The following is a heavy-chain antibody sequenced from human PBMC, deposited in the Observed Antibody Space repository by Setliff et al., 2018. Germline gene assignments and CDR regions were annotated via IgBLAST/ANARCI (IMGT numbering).Heavy chain of an antibody. CDR3: AREGRSSTRGWYMDA. J-gene: IGHJ6*03. CDR2: IYTDGST. D-gene: IGHD2-2*01. Sequence: KPSETLSLTCAVYGGSFSGYYWSWIRQPAGKGLEWIGQIYTDGSTNYNPSLKSRVTIAVDKSKNQSSLKLTSMTAADTAVYFCAREGRSSTRGWYMDAWGKGTSVTVSS. V-gene: IGHV4-4*07. CDR1: GGSFSGYY.